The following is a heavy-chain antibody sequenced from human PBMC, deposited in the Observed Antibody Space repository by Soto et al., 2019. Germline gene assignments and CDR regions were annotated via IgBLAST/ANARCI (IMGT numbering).Heavy chain of an antibody. D-gene: IGHD4-17*01. J-gene: IGHJ6*02. V-gene: IGHV4-30-2*01. CDR1: GGSISSGGYS. CDR3: ASARTTVVKRGYYYYGMDV. Sequence: SETLSLTCAVSGGSISSGGYSWSWIRQPPGKGLEWIGYIYHSGSTYYNPSLKSRVTISVDRSKNQFSLKLSSVTAADTAVYYCASARTTVVKRGYYYYGMDVWGQGTTVTVSS. CDR2: IYHSGST.